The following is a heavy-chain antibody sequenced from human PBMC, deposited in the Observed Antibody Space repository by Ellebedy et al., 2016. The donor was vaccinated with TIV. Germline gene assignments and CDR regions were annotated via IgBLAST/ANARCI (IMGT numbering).Heavy chain of an antibody. CDR2: ISGSGGST. D-gene: IGHD3-10*01. V-gene: IGHV3-23*01. CDR1: GFTFSSYA. J-gene: IGHJ4*02. Sequence: GESLKISXAASGFTFSSYAMSWVRQAPGKGLEWVSAISGSGGSTYYADSVKGRFTISRDNSKNTLYLQMNSLRAEDTAVYYCAKDRWFGVPPTTPDYWGQGTLVTVSS. CDR3: AKDRWFGVPPTTPDY.